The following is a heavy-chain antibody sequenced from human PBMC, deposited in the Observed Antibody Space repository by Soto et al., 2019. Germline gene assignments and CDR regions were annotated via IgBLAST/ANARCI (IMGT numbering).Heavy chain of an antibody. V-gene: IGHV1-2*02. D-gene: IGHD6-13*01. CDR3: ARGYSSSWDDFYFDY. J-gene: IGHJ4*02. CDR1: GYTFTGYY. CDR2: INPNSGGT. Sequence: QVQLVQSGAEVKKPGASVKVSCKASGYTFTGYYMHWVRQAPGQGLEWMGWINPNSGGTNYAQKFQGRVNMTRDTSISKAYMELRRLRSDDTAVYYCARGYSSSWDDFYFDYWGQGTLVTVSS.